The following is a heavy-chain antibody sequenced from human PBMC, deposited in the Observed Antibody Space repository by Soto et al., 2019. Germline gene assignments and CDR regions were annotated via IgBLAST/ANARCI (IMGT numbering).Heavy chain of an antibody. CDR3: ARDHRWRWHDS. D-gene: IGHD3-16*02. Sequence: QVQLVESGGGLVKPGGPLRLSCAASGFTFSDHYMNWIRQAPGKGLEWVSYISSSSTTIQYADSVKGRFTISRDNAKNSLYLQMNSLRAEDTAVYYCARDHRWRWHDSWGQGTLVTVSS. CDR2: ISSSSTTI. V-gene: IGHV3-11*01. CDR1: GFTFSDHY. J-gene: IGHJ4*02.